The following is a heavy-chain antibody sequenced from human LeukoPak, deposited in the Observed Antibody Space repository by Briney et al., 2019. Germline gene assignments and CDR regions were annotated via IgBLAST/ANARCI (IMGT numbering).Heavy chain of an antibody. V-gene: IGHV3-21*01. Sequence: KPGGSLRLSCAASGFTFSSYSMNWVRQAPGKGLEWVSSISSSSSYIYYADSVKGRFTISRDNAKNSLYLQMNSLRAEDTAVYYCARDGAQGGYYDSSGYYYLYDAFDIWGQGTMVTVSS. CDR1: GFTFSSYS. D-gene: IGHD3-22*01. J-gene: IGHJ3*02. CDR2: ISSSSSYI. CDR3: ARDGAQGGYYDSSGYYYLYDAFDI.